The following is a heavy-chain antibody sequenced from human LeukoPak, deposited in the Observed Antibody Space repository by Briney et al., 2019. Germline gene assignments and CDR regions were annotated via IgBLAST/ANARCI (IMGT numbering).Heavy chain of an antibody. CDR2: INAGNGNT. Sequence: GASVKVSCKASGYTFTSYAMHWVRQAPGQRLEWMGWINAGNGNTKYSQRFQGRVTITRDTSASTAYMELSSLRSEDTAVYYCARDGCGGDCYSNLDYWGQGTLVTVSS. CDR3: ARDGCGGDCYSNLDY. D-gene: IGHD2-21*02. J-gene: IGHJ4*02. CDR1: GYTFTSYA. V-gene: IGHV1-3*01.